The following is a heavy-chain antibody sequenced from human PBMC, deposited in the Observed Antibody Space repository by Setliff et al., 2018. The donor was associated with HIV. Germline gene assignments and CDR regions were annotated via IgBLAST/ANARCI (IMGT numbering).Heavy chain of an antibody. D-gene: IGHD3-10*01. CDR2: VIPVFGEP. J-gene: IGHJ4*02. Sequence: SVKVSCKASGDIPRHYGFNWVRQAPGQGLEWVGSVIPVFGEPHYAQRFQGRVTITADRSSSTAYMEIMSLRSDDTATYYCGRGVLYGLSEYWGPGSLVTVSS. CDR3: GRGVLYGLSEY. V-gene: IGHV1-69*13. CDR1: GDIPRHYG.